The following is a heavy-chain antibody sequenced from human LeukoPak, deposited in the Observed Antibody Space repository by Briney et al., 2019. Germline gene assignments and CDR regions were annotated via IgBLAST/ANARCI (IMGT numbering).Heavy chain of an antibody. CDR2: ISGSGGST. V-gene: IGHV3-23*01. CDR1: GFTFSSYA. J-gene: IGHJ4*02. Sequence: GGSLRLSCAASGFTFSSYAMSWVRQAPGKGLEWVSAISGSGGSTYYADSVKGRFTISRDNAKNSLYLQMNSLRAEDTAVYFCVRAIGSNTLWGQGTLVTVSS. D-gene: IGHD4-23*01. CDR3: VRAIGSNTL.